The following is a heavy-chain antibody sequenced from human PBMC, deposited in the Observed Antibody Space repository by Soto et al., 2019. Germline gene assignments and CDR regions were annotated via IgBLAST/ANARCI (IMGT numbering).Heavy chain of an antibody. Sequence: QVQLQESGPGLVKPSQTLSLTCNVSGDPISNSNYYWSWIRQHPGKGLEWIGYIYYTGSTYYNPYLKSRVSISVDTSKNQFSLRLNSVTAADTALYYCARDRYCTVGRCFSSAFDIWGQGTMVTVFS. CDR3: ARDRYCTVGRCFSSAFDI. CDR1: GDPISNSNYY. CDR2: IYYTGST. J-gene: IGHJ3*02. V-gene: IGHV4-31*03. D-gene: IGHD2-15*01.